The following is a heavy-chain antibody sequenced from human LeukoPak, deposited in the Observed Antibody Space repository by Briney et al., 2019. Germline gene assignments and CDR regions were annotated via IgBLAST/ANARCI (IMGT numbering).Heavy chain of an antibody. CDR2: ISSDGNDA. V-gene: IGHV3-74*01. CDR3: TRDFYSSSWD. Sequence: GGSLRLSCAVSGFTFSGYWMNWVRQAPGKGLVWVSRISSDGNDATYADSVKGRFTISRDNAKKMLFLQMTSLRAEDTAVYYCTRDFYSSSWDWGQGTLVTVSS. CDR1: GFTFSGYW. J-gene: IGHJ1*01. D-gene: IGHD6-13*01.